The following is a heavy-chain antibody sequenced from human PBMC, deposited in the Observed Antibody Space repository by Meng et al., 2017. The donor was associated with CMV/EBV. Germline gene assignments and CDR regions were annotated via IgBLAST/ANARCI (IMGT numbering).Heavy chain of an antibody. CDR1: GGSFSGYY. CDR2: INHSGST. D-gene: IGHD3-3*01. Sequence: SETLSLTCAVYGGSFSGYYWSWIRQPPGKGLEWIGEINHSGSTNYNPSLKSRVTTSVDTSKNQFSLKLSSVTAADTAVYYCAREYYDFWSFLVAFDIWGQGTMVTVSS. V-gene: IGHV4-34*01. CDR3: AREYYDFWSFLVAFDI. J-gene: IGHJ3*02.